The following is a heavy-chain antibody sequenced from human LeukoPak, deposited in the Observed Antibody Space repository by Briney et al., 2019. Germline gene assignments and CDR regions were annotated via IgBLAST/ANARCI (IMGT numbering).Heavy chain of an antibody. V-gene: IGHV4-59*08. CDR1: GGSISSYY. D-gene: IGHD2-2*01. J-gene: IGHJ5*02. CDR3: AGHVIVVVPAADNRGFDP. CDR2: IRYSGGT. Sequence: PSETLSLTCTVSGGSISSYYWSWIRQPPGKGLEWIAYIRYSGGTNYNPSLKSRVTISVDTSKNQFSLNLSPVTAADTAVYYCAGHVIVVVPAADNRGFDPWGQGTLVTVSS.